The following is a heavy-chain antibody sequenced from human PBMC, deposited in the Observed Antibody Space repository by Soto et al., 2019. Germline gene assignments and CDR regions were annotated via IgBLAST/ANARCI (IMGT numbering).Heavy chain of an antibody. CDR3: AKEPGFYDLLTGYYRHTFDI. D-gene: IGHD3-9*01. CDR2: ISNDGSNK. CDR1: GFTFGSYG. J-gene: IGHJ3*02. V-gene: IGHV3-30*18. Sequence: GGSLRLSCVGSGFTFGSYGMHWVRQAPGKGLEWVTLISNDGSNKDYADSVKGRFTIPRDNSKNTLYLQMNSLRADDTAVYFCAKEPGFYDLLTGYYRHTFDIWGQGTMVTVSS.